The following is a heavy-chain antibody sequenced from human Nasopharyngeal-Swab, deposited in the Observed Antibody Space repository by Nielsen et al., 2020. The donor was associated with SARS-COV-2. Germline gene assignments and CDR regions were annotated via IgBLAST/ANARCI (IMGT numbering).Heavy chain of an antibody. CDR2: ISAYNGNT. Sequence: ASVKVSCPASGYTFTSYGISWGRQAPGQRREWMGWISAYNGNTNYAQKLQGRVTMTTDTSTSTAYMELRSLRSDDTAVYYCARDVLEGWELLHLHFDYWGQGTLVTVSS. CDR3: ARDVLEGWELLHLHFDY. V-gene: IGHV1-18*01. J-gene: IGHJ4*02. CDR1: GYTFTSYG. D-gene: IGHD1-26*01.